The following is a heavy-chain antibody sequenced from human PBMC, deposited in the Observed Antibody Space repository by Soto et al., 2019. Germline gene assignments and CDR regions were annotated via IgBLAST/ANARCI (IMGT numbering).Heavy chain of an antibody. Sequence: ASVKVSCKTFGYTFTDYDINWVRQAAGQGLEYMGWMSPDSGNTGYSQQFQGRVTMTSNTSTSTAYMELSSLTSEDTAVYYCEVTTGYWGQGTMVTVS. V-gene: IGHV1-8*02. CDR2: MSPDSGNT. J-gene: IGHJ4*02. CDR3: EVTTGY. CDR1: GYTFTDYD. D-gene: IGHD1-1*01.